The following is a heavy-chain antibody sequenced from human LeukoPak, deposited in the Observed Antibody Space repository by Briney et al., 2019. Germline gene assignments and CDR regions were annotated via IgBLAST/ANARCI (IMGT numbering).Heavy chain of an antibody. CDR2: ISYDVSNK. CDR3: AKEYLIWFGDFDAFDI. V-gene: IGHV3-30*18. J-gene: IGHJ3*02. D-gene: IGHD3-10*01. Sequence: GGSLRLSCAASGFTFSTYGMHWVRQASGKGLEWVAVISYDVSNKYYADSVKGRFTISRDNSKNTLYLQMNSLRAEDTAVCYCAKEYLIWFGDFDAFDIWGQGTMVTVSS. CDR1: GFTFSTYG.